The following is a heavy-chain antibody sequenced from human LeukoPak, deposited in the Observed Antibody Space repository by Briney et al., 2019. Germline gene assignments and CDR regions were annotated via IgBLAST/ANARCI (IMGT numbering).Heavy chain of an antibody. Sequence: GGSLRLSCAASGFTFDDYAMHWVRQAPGKGLEWVSGISWNSGSIGYADSVKGRFTISRDNAKNSLYLQMNSLRAEDTALYYCAKDTGYSYGTSYFDYWGQGTLVTVSS. CDR3: AKDTGYSYGTSYFDY. CDR1: GFTFDDYA. J-gene: IGHJ4*02. CDR2: ISWNSGSI. D-gene: IGHD5-18*01. V-gene: IGHV3-9*01.